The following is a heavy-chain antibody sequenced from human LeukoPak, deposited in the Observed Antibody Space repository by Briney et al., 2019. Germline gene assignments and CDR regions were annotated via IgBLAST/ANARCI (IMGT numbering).Heavy chain of an antibody. CDR3: ARAAYDLLTAYYLKYFDL. Sequence: ASVKVSCKASGYTFTGYYMHWVRQTPGQGLEWMGWINPNSGGTNYAQKFQGRVTMTRDTSISTAYMELSSLRSEDTAVYYCARAAYDLLTAYYLKYFDLWGRGTLVTVDS. CDR2: INPNSGGT. J-gene: IGHJ2*01. CDR1: GYTFTGYY. V-gene: IGHV1-2*02. D-gene: IGHD3-9*01.